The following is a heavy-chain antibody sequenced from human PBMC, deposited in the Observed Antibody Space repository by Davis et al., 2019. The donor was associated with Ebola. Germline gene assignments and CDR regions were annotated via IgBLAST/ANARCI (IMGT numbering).Heavy chain of an antibody. J-gene: IGHJ4*02. Sequence: PGGSLRLSCAASGLTFDDYAMHWVRQAPGKGLEWVSLISGDGGSTYYADSVKGRFTISRDNSKNSLYLQMNSLRTEDTALYYCAKGLITIFGVVRPIDYWGQGTLVTVSS. CDR1: GLTFDDYA. V-gene: IGHV3-43*02. CDR3: AKGLITIFGVVRPIDY. CDR2: ISGDGGST. D-gene: IGHD3-3*01.